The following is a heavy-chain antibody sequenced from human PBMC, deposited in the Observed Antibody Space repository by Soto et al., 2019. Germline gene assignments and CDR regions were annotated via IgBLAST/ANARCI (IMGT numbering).Heavy chain of an antibody. D-gene: IGHD6-6*01. Sequence: XESLKISIKGAGYSFTSYGIGWVRQIPGKGLEWMGIIYPGDSDTRYSPSFQAQVTISADKSISTAYLQWSSLKASDTAMYYCARPGYSSSSESFWLWFDPWGQGTLVTVS. V-gene: IGHV5-51*01. CDR1: GYSFTSYG. J-gene: IGHJ5*02. CDR3: ARPGYSSSSESFWLWFDP. CDR2: IYPGDSDT.